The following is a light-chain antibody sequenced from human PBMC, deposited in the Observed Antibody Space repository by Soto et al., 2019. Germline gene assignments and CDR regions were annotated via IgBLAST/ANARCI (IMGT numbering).Light chain of an antibody. CDR2: DVS. V-gene: IGLV2-14*01. J-gene: IGLJ1*01. CDR1: SSDVGGYNY. Sequence: QSVLTQPASLSGSPGQSITISCTGTSSDVGGYNYVSWYQQHPGKAPKLMIYDVSNRPSGVSNRFSGSKSGNTASLTISGLQAEDEADYYCSSYTSSSTPRYVFGTGTKSPS. CDR3: SSYTSSSTPRYV.